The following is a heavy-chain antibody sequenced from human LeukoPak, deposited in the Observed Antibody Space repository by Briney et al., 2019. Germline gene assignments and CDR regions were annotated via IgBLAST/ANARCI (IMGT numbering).Heavy chain of an antibody. CDR2: IRFDGSNK. V-gene: IGHV3-30*02. Sequence: GGSLRLSCGASGFIFNNYGMHWVRQAPGKGLEWVAFIRFDGSNKYYADSVKGRFTISRDNSKNTLYLQMNSLRAEDTAVYYCGEGDDSSDSGVDYWGQGTLVTVSS. D-gene: IGHD3-22*01. CDR1: GFIFNNYG. J-gene: IGHJ4*02. CDR3: GEGDDSSDSGVDY.